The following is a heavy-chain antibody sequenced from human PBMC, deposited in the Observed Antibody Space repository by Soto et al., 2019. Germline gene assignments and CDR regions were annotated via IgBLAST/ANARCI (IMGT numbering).Heavy chain of an antibody. CDR3: ARYQLLYNGYYYGMDV. Sequence: SETLSLTGTVSGGSISSYYWSWIRQPPGKGLEWIGYIYYSGSTNYNPSLKSRVTISVDTSKNQFSLKLSSVTAADTAVYYCARYQLLYNGYYYGMDVWGQGTTVTVSS. J-gene: IGHJ6*02. CDR2: IYYSGST. D-gene: IGHD2-2*02. CDR1: GGSISSYY. V-gene: IGHV4-59*01.